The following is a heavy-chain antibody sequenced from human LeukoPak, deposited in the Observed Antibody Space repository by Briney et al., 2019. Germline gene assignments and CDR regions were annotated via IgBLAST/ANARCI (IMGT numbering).Heavy chain of an antibody. Sequence: GGSLSLSCAASGFTFISSWMHWVRPAPGKGRVWVSRITRDGSSTTYADSVKGRFTTSRDNAKNTLYLQMDSLRDDDTAVYYCARDPGYESWSPFWGGMDVWGNGTTVIVSS. V-gene: IGHV3-74*01. CDR2: ITRDGSST. J-gene: IGHJ6*04. D-gene: IGHD3-16*01. CDR3: ARDPGYESWSPFWGGMDV. CDR1: GFTFISSW.